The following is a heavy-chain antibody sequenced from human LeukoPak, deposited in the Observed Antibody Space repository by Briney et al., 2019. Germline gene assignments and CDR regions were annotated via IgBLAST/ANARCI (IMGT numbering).Heavy chain of an antibody. J-gene: IGHJ5*02. D-gene: IGHD1-26*01. CDR3: ARRTPIYSGSFNWFDP. V-gene: IGHV1-2*02. Sequence: GASVKVSCKASGYTFTGYYMHWVRQAPRQGLEWMGWINPNSGGTNYAQKFQGRVTMTRDTSISTAYMELSRLRSDDTAVYYCARRTPIYSGSFNWFDPWGQGTLVTVSS. CDR2: INPNSGGT. CDR1: GYTFTGYY.